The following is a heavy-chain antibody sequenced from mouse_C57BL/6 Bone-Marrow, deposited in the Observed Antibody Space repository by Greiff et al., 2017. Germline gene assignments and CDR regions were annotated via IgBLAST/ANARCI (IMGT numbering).Heavy chain of an antibody. CDR3: ANDYDRGAWFAY. J-gene: IGHJ3*01. D-gene: IGHD2-4*01. Sequence: QVQLQQSGPELVKPGASVKISCKASGYAFSSSWLNWVKQRPGKGLEWIGRIYPGDGDTNYNGKFKGKATLTADKSSSTAYMQLSSLTSEDSAVYFCANDYDRGAWFAYWGQGTLVTVSA. V-gene: IGHV1-82*01. CDR2: IYPGDGDT. CDR1: GYAFSSSW.